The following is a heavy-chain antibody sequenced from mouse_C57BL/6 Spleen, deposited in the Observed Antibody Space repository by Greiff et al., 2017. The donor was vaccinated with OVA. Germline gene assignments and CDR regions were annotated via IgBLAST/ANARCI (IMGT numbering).Heavy chain of an antibody. CDR3: ARGGYYGSNYAMDY. D-gene: IGHD1-1*01. CDR2: ISSGSSTI. Sequence: EVQLVESGGGLVKPGGSLKLSCAASGFTFRDYGMHWVRQAPEKGLEWVAYISSGSSTIYYADTVKGRFTISRDNAKNTLFLQMTSLRSEDTAMYYCARGGYYGSNYAMDYWGQGTSVTVSS. CDR1: GFTFRDYG. V-gene: IGHV5-17*01. J-gene: IGHJ4*01.